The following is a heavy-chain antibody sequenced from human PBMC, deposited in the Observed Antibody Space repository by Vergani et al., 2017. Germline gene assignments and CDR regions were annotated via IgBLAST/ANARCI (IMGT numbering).Heavy chain of an antibody. J-gene: IGHJ4*02. CDR1: GFTFSSYS. V-gene: IGHV3-48*01. CDR3: AKGGLRIFDY. D-gene: IGHD3-22*01. CDR2: ISSSSSTI. Sequence: EVQLVESGGGLVQPGGSLRLSCAASGFTFSSYSMNWVRQAPGKGLEWVSYISSSSSTIYYADSVKGRFTISRDNAKNSLYLQMNSLRAEDTALYYCAKGGLRIFDYWGQGTLVTVSS.